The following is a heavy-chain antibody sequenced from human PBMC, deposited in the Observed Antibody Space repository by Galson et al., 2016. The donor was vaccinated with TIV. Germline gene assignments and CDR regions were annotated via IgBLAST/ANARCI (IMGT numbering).Heavy chain of an antibody. CDR1: GGTFNKYA. CDR3: ARGVGATSYNFYGMDV. V-gene: IGHV1-69*13. J-gene: IGHJ6*02. Sequence: SVKVSCKASGGTFNKYAVSWVRQAPGQGLEWMGGIIPIFHKASHAQHFQGRVTITADEFTSTAYMELSSLRSDDTAVYYCARGVGATSYNFYGMDVWGQGTTVTVSS. CDR2: IIPIFHKA. D-gene: IGHD1-26*01.